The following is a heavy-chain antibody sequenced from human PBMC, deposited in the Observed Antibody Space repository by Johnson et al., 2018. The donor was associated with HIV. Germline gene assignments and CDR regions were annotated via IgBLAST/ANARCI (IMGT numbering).Heavy chain of an antibody. J-gene: IGHJ3*02. CDR1: GFTFSNAW. CDR2: INSDGSST. V-gene: IGHV3-74*01. D-gene: IGHD3-10*01. CDR3: ARERDPERGSQQSGVYAFYI. Sequence: VQLVESGGGLVKPGGSLRLSCAASGFTFSNAWMSWVRQAPGKGLGWVSRINSDGSSTSYADSVKGRFTISRDNAKNTLFLQMTSLTAGDTAVYYCARERDPERGSQQSGVYAFYIWGQGTMVTVSS.